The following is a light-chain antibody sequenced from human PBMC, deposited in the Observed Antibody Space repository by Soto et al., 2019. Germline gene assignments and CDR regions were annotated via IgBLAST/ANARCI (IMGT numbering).Light chain of an antibody. CDR1: QSISSW. V-gene: IGKV1-5*03. CDR3: QQYNSSPT. Sequence: DIQMTQSPSTLSASVGDRVTITCRASQSISSWLAWYQQKTGKAPKLLIYKASSLESGVPSRFSGSGSGTELTLTISSLQPDDFAAYYCQQYNSSPTFGQGPKVEIK. CDR2: KAS. J-gene: IGKJ1*01.